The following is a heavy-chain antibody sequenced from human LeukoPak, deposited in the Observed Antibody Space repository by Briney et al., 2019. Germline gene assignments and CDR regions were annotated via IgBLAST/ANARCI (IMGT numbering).Heavy chain of an antibody. Sequence: SQTLSLTCTVSGGSISSGSYYWSWIRQPAGKGLEWIGRIYTSGSTNYNPSLKSRVTMSVDTSKKQFSLKLSSVTAADTAVYYCARDRNPTTNNWFDPWGQGTLVTVSS. V-gene: IGHV4-61*02. CDR2: IYTSGST. D-gene: IGHD1-14*01. CDR3: ARDRNPTTNNWFDP. J-gene: IGHJ5*02. CDR1: GGSISSGSYY.